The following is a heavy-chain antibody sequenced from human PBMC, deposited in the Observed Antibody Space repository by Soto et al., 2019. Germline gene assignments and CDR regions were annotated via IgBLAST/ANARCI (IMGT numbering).Heavy chain of an antibody. J-gene: IGHJ4*02. CDR1: GYTFTSYY. D-gene: IGHD5-18*01. Sequence: QVQLVQSGAEVKKPGASVKVSCKASGYTFTSYYMHWVRQAPGQGLEWMGIINPSGGSTSYAQKFQGRVTMTRDTSTSPVYMELSSLRSEDTAVDYCARDLDTAHRFDYWGQGTLVTVSS. V-gene: IGHV1-46*01. CDR3: ARDLDTAHRFDY. CDR2: INPSGGST.